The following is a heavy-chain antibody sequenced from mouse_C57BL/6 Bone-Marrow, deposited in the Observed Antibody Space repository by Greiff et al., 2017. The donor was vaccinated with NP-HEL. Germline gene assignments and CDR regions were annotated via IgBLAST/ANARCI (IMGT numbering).Heavy chain of an antibody. Sequence: QVQLQQSGPELVKPGDSVKISCKASGYAFSSSWMNWVKQRPGKGLEWIGRIYPGDGDTNYNGKFKGKATLTADKSSSTAYMQLSSLTSEDSAVYFCARVNYGSYYYAMDYWGQGTSVTVSS. CDR1: GYAFSSSW. J-gene: IGHJ4*01. CDR3: ARVNYGSYYYAMDY. CDR2: IYPGDGDT. D-gene: IGHD1-1*01. V-gene: IGHV1-82*01.